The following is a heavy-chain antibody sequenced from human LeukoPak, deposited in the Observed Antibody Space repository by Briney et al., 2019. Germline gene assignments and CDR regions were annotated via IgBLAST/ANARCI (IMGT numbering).Heavy chain of an antibody. D-gene: IGHD4-23*01. CDR3: AREFGHCYGDNCFYFFDT. CDR1: GYTLTNYN. Sequence: ASVTLSCKASGYTLTNYNISWVRQAPGQGLEWMGWINTYKGDTLYAQKLQGRVTMTADTSTNTAYMELRSLRFDDTAVYYCAREFGHCYGDNCFYFFDTWGQGFRFTVSS. V-gene: IGHV1-18*01. CDR2: INTYKGDT. J-gene: IGHJ4*02.